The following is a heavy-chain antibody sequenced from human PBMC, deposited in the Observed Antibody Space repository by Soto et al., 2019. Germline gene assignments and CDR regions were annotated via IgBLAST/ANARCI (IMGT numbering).Heavy chain of an antibody. CDR3: ARDLRVEYQLLEGYYYMDV. CDR2: ISAYNGNT. J-gene: IGHJ6*03. D-gene: IGHD2-2*01. V-gene: IGHV1-18*01. CDR1: GYTFTSYG. Sequence: GASVKVSCKASGYTFTSYGISWVRQAPGQGLEWMGWISAYNGNTNYAQKLQGRVTMTTDTSTSTAYMELRSLRSDDTAVYYCARDLRVEYQLLEGYYYMDVWGKGTTVTVSS.